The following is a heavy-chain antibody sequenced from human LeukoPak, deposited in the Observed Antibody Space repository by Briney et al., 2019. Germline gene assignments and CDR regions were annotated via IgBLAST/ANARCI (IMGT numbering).Heavy chain of an antibody. J-gene: IGHJ4*02. V-gene: IGHV3-30*01. CDR2: ISYDGSNK. CDR1: GFTFSSYA. CDR3: ARDPRYSGYDWDYYFDY. Sequence: GGSLRLSCAASGFTFSSYAMHWVRQAPGKGLEWVAVISYDGSNKYYADSVKGRFTISRDNSKNTLYLQMNSLRAEDTAVYYCARDPRYSGYDWDYYFDYWGQGTLVTVSS. D-gene: IGHD5-12*01.